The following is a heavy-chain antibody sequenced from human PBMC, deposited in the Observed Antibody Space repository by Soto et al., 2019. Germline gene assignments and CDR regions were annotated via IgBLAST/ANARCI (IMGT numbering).Heavy chain of an antibody. CDR3: ARDGVVSGSTSPKYNWFDP. CDR2: ISAYNGNT. V-gene: IGHV1-18*01. Sequence: QVQLVQSGAEVKKPGASVKVSCKASGYTFTSYGISWVRQAPGQALEWMGWISAYNGNTNYAQKLQARVTMTTDTSTSTADMALRSLRSDDTAVYYCARDGVVSGSTSPKYNWFDPWGQGTLVTVSS. J-gene: IGHJ5*02. D-gene: IGHD2-2*01. CDR1: GYTFTSYG.